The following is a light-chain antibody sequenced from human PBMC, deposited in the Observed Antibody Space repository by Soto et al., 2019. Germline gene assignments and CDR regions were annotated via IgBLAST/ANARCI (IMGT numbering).Light chain of an antibody. Sequence: DIRMTQSPSTLSASVGDRVTITCRASQSISTWLAWYQQKPGKAPKLLIYEASSLESGVSSRFSGSGSGTEFTLTIPSLQPDDFATYYCQQYDSYRTFGPGTKVEI. CDR3: QQYDSYRT. J-gene: IGKJ1*01. CDR2: EAS. CDR1: QSISTW. V-gene: IGKV1-5*03.